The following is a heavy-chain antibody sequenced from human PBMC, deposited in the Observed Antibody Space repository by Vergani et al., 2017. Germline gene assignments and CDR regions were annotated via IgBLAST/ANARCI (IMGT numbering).Heavy chain of an antibody. CDR1: GGTFSSYA. CDR2: IIPIFGTA. Sequence: QVQLVQSGAEVKKPGSSVKVSCKASGGTFSSYAISWVRQAPGQGLEWMGGIIPIFGTANYAQKFQGRVTITADESTSTDYMELSSLRSEDTAVYYCASRTYYYDSSGDSDLHYYFDYWGQGTLVTVSS. V-gene: IGHV1-69*01. D-gene: IGHD3-22*01. J-gene: IGHJ4*02. CDR3: ASRTYYYDSSGDSDLHYYFDY.